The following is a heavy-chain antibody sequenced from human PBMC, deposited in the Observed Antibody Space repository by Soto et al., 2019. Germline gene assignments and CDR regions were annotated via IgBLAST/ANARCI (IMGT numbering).Heavy chain of an antibody. CDR3: ARVGGGNYDSSGYYFWASRYFDY. CDR2: ISSSSSTI. D-gene: IGHD3-22*01. Sequence: PGGSLRLSCAASGFTFSSYSMNWVRQAPGKGLEWVSYISSSSSTIYYADSVKGRFTISRDNAKNSLYLQMNSLRDEDTAVYYCARVGGGNYDSSGYYFWASRYFDYWGQGTLVTVSS. J-gene: IGHJ4*02. V-gene: IGHV3-48*02. CDR1: GFTFSSYS.